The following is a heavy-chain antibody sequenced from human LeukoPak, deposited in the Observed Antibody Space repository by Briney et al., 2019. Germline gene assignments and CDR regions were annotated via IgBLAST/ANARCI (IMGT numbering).Heavy chain of an antibody. CDR2: IIPILGIA. J-gene: IGHJ3*02. Sequence: SVKVSCKASGGTFSSYAISRVRQAPGQGLEWMGRIIPILGIANYAQKFQGRVTITADKSTSTAYMELSSLRSEDTAVYYCATGDVVSHAFDIWGQGTMVTVSS. CDR3: ATGDVVSHAFDI. D-gene: IGHD2-15*01. V-gene: IGHV1-69*04. CDR1: GGTFSSYA.